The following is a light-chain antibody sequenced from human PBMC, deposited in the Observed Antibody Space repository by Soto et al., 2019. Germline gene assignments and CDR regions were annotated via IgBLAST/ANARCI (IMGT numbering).Light chain of an antibody. J-gene: IGKJ1*01. Sequence: EIVLTQSPGTLSLSPGERATLSCRASQSVSSYLAWYQQKPGQAPRLLIYDASNRATGIPARFSGSGSGTDFTLTISSLEPEDFAVYYCQQRSNWPPTFGQGTKVDTK. CDR3: QQRSNWPPT. CDR1: QSVSSY. V-gene: IGKV3-11*01. CDR2: DAS.